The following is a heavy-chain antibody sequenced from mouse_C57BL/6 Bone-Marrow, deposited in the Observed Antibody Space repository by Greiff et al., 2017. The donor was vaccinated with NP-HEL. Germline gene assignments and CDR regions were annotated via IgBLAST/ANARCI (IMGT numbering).Heavy chain of an antibody. J-gene: IGHJ1*03. CDR1: GFTFSSYT. V-gene: IGHV5-9*01. Sequence: EVKVEESGGGLVKPGGSLKLSCAASGFTFSSYTMSWVRQTPEKRLEWVATISGGGGNTYYPDSVKGRFTISRDNAKNTLYLQMSSLRSEDTALYYCARQQSPYYYGSSHWYFDVWGTGTTVTVSS. CDR2: ISGGGGNT. CDR3: ARQQSPYYYGSSHWYFDV. D-gene: IGHD1-1*01.